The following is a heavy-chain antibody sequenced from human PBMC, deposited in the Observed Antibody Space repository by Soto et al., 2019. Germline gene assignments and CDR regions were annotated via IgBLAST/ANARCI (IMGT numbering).Heavy chain of an antibody. Sequence: WGSLRLSCVGSGIEFSNYAMSWFRQAPGKGLEWVSIVSASGRSRYHADSVKGRFTISRDNSKNTLYLHMTNLRAEDTAVYYCAKEGNCLDDYHDVRGKRSKVIFAS. CDR1: GIEFSNYA. V-gene: IGHV3-23*01. CDR3: AKEGNCLDDYHDV. J-gene: IGHJ6*04. CDR2: VSASGRSR. D-gene: IGHD1-1*01.